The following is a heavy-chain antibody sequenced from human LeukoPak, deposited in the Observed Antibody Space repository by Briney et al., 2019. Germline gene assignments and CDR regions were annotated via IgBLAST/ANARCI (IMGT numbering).Heavy chain of an antibody. CDR3: ARGPNSFSSGWYGGIPFDY. CDR1: GGSFSGYY. V-gene: IGHV4-34*01. CDR2: INHSGST. Sequence: SETLSLICAVYGGSFSGYYWSWIRQPPGKGLELIGEINHSGSTNYNPSLKSRVTISVDTSKNQFSLKLSSVTAADTAVYYCARGPNSFSSGWYGGIPFDYWGQGTLVTVSS. J-gene: IGHJ4*02. D-gene: IGHD6-19*01.